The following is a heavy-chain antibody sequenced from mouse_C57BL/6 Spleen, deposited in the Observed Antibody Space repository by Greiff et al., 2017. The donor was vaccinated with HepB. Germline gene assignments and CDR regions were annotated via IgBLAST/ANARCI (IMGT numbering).Heavy chain of an antibody. V-gene: IGHV1-61*01. CDR3: ATYSNYGAWFAY. J-gene: IGHJ3*01. Sequence: QVQLQQPGAELVRPGSSVKLSCKASGYTFTSYWMDWVKQRPGQGLEWIGNIYPSDSETHYNQKFKDKATLTVDKSSSTAYMQLSSLTSEDSAVYYCATYSNYGAWFAYWGQGTLVTVSA. D-gene: IGHD2-5*01. CDR1: GYTFTSYW. CDR2: IYPSDSET.